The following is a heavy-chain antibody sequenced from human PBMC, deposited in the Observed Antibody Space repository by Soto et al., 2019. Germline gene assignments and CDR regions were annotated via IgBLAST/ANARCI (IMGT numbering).Heavy chain of an antibody. CDR2: ISSNSAYI. Sequence: GGSLRLSCAASGFTFRSFTMNWVRQAPGKGLEWVSTISSNSAYIYYTDALRGRFTTSRDNAKNSLHLQMNSLRAEDTAVYYCTRDASRDSSARGWFDPWGPGTLVTVSS. CDR3: TRDASRDSSARGWFDP. CDR1: GFTFRSFT. J-gene: IGHJ5*02. V-gene: IGHV3-21*01. D-gene: IGHD6-13*01.